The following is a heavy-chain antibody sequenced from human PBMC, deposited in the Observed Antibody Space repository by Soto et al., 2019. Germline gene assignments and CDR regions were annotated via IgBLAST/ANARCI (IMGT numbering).Heavy chain of an antibody. CDR1: GFTFNTYA. CDR3: AKEGYYCSGGSCYSGPYFDY. CDR2: ISGSGNT. V-gene: IGHV3-23*01. Sequence: AGGSLRLSCAASGFTFNTYAMTWVRQAPGKGLEWVSGISGSGNTYYADSVKGRFTISRDNSKIALFLQMNSLRAEDTAVYYCAKEGYYCSGGSCYSGPYFDYWGQGALVTVSS. D-gene: IGHD2-15*01. J-gene: IGHJ4*02.